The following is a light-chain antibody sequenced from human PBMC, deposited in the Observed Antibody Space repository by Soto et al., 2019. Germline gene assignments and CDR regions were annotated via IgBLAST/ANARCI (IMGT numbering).Light chain of an antibody. CDR3: QQLKSYPVT. V-gene: IGKV1-9*01. CDR1: QGISSY. CDR2: AAS. Sequence: DIQLTQSPSFLSASVGDRVTITCRASQGISSYLACYQQEPGKAPKPLIYAASTLQSGVPSRFSGSGSGTEFTLTISSLQPEDFATYYCQQLKSYPVTFGGGTKVEIK. J-gene: IGKJ4*01.